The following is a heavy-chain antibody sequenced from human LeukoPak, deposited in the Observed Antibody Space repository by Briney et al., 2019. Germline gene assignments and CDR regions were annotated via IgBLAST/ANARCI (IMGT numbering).Heavy chain of an antibody. V-gene: IGHV1-46*01. CDR2: ISPSGGST. CDR1: GYTFTGYW. CDR3: ARDNSVRDEAWWFNP. D-gene: IGHD5-24*01. J-gene: IGHJ5*02. Sequence: EASVKVSCKAFGYTFTGYWMHWVRQAPGQGPEWMGVISPSGGSTIYAQKFKGRVTLTRDMSTSTDYLELSSLRSEDTAVYYCARDNSVRDEAWWFNPWGQGTLVTVAS.